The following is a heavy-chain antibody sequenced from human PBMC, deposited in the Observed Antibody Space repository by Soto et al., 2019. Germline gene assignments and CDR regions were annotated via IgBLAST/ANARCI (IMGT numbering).Heavy chain of an antibody. CDR1: GGSISSGGYY. J-gene: IGHJ1*01. CDR2: IYYSGST. Sequence: PSETLSLTCTVSGGSISSGGYYWSWIRQHPGKGLEWIGYIYYSGSTYYNPSLKSRVTISVDTSKNQFSLKLSSVTAADTAVYYCASSRDYYDSSGYYPSFQHWGQGTLVTVSS. CDR3: ASSRDYYDSSGYYPSFQH. V-gene: IGHV4-31*03. D-gene: IGHD3-22*01.